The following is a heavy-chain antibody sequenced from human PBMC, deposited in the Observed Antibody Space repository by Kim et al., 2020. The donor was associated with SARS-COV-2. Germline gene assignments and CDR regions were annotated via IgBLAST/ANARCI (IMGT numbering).Heavy chain of an antibody. CDR2: FDPEDGET. CDR1: GYTLTELS. CDR3: ATSTTVTTSGWFDP. J-gene: IGHJ5*02. Sequence: ASVKVSCKVSGYTLTELSMHWVRQAPGKGLEWMGGFDPEDGETIYAQKFQGRVTMTEYTSTDTAYMELSSLRSEDTAVYYCATSTTVTTSGWFDPWGQGTLVTVSS. V-gene: IGHV1-24*01. D-gene: IGHD4-17*01.